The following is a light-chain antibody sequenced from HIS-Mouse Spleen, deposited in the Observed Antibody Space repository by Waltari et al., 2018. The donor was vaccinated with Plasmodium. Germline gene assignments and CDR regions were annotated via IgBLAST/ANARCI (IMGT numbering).Light chain of an antibody. CDR2: QDS. CDR3: QAWDSSTAV. Sequence: SYELTQPPPVSVSPGQTASITCTGDKLGYKYACWYQQKPGQSPVLVIYQDSKRPSAIPERFSGSNSGNTATLTISGTQAMDEADYYCQAWDSSTAVFGGGTKLTVL. CDR1: KLGYKY. J-gene: IGLJ2*01. V-gene: IGLV3-1*01.